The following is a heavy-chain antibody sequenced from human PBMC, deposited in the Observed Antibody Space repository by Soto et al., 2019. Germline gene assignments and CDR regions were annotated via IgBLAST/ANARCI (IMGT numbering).Heavy chain of an antibody. CDR2: INSDGSDT. CDR3: VRDREPGETASSFDL. Sequence: GGSLRLSCAASGFTFIAYWMHWVRQAPGKGLVWVSRINSDGSDTAYADSVKGRFTISRDNAKNTLFAQMNSLRIEDTAVYYCVRDREPGETASSFDLWGQGTLVTVSS. D-gene: IGHD1-26*01. J-gene: IGHJ4*02. CDR1: GFTFIAYW. V-gene: IGHV3-74*01.